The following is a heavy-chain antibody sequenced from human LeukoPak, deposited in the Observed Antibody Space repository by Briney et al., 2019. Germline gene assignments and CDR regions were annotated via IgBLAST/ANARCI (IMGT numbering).Heavy chain of an antibody. Sequence: GGSLRVSCAASGFTFSSYSMNWVRQAPGKGLEWVSSISSSSSYIYYADSVKGRFTISRDNAKNSLYLQMNSLRAEDTAVYYCARDRGRIAAAGIDYWGQGTLVTVSS. D-gene: IGHD6-13*01. CDR2: ISSSSSYI. V-gene: IGHV3-21*01. CDR1: GFTFSSYS. CDR3: ARDRGRIAAAGIDY. J-gene: IGHJ4*02.